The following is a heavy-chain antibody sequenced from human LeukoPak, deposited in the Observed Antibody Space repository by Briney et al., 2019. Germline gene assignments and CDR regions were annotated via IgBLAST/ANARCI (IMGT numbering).Heavy chain of an antibody. CDR3: TTDVCSSTSCFVGY. V-gene: IGHV3-15*01. CDR1: GFTFSDAW. CDR2: IKSKTYGGTT. Sequence: GGSLRLSCAASGFTFSDAWMSWVRQAPGKGLEWLGRIKSKTYGGTTDYAAPVKGRFTISRDDSKNMLSVQMNSLKTEDTAVHYCTTDVCSSTSCFVGYWGQGTLVTVSS. J-gene: IGHJ4*02. D-gene: IGHD2-2*01.